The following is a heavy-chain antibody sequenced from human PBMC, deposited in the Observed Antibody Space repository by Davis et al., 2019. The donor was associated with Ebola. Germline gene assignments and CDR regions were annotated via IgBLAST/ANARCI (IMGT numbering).Heavy chain of an antibody. CDR2: IIPNSGNT. CDR1: GYTFTSYD. D-gene: IGHD2-2*01. J-gene: IGHJ5*02. Sequence: AASVKVSCKASGYTFTSYDINWVRQATGQGLEWMGWIIPNSGNTGYAQKFQGRVTMTTDTSTSTAYMELRSLRTDETAVYYCERGGGIVVVPAAGWFDPWGQGTLVTVSS. V-gene: IGHV1-8*02. CDR3: ERGGGIVVVPAAGWFDP.